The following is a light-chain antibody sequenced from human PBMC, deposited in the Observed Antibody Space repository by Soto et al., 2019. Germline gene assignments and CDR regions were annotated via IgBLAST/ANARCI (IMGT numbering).Light chain of an antibody. Sequence: QSALTQPPSASGSLGQAVTISCTGTSLDVGGYNYGSWHQQHPGKAPKLIIYEITKRPSGVPERFSSSKSDTTASLTVSGLQAEDDADYSCSSDRTSNVGVFGGGTKLTVL. J-gene: IGLJ3*02. V-gene: IGLV2-8*01. CDR2: EIT. CDR1: SLDVGGYNY. CDR3: SSDRTSNVGV.